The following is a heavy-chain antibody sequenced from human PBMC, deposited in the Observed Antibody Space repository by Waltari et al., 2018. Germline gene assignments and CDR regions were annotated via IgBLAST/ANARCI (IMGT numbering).Heavy chain of an antibody. Sequence: QVQLQESGPGLVKPSETLSLTCAVSGYSISSGYYWGWIRQPPGKGLEWLGSIYHSGSTYYNPSLKSRVTISVDTSKNQFSLKLSSVTAADTAVYYCARHLHEQYCSGGSCYFIPLDAFDIWGQGTMVTVSS. CDR2: IYHSGST. CDR3: ARHLHEQYCSGGSCYFIPLDAFDI. D-gene: IGHD2-15*01. J-gene: IGHJ3*02. CDR1: GYSISSGYY. V-gene: IGHV4-38-2*01.